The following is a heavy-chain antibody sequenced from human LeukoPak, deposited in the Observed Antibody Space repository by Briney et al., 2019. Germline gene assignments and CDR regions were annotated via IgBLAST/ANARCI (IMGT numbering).Heavy chain of an antibody. V-gene: IGHV1-18*01. D-gene: IGHD2-15*01. CDR1: GFTFTTHG. J-gene: IGHJ4*02. CDR3: ARGGLTCSGGSCYPFDY. Sequence: GASVKVSCKTSGFTFTTHGFTWLRQAPGQGLEWMGWVSAYNGYTNYAQKLQGRVTTTTDTSTSTVYMELRSLRFDDSAIYYCARGGLTCSGGSCYPFDYWGQGTLVTVSS. CDR2: VSAYNGYT.